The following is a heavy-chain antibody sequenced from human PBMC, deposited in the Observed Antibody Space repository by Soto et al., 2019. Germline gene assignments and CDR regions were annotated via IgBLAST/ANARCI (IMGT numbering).Heavy chain of an antibody. V-gene: IGHV4-39*01. CDR2: IYYSVST. Sequence: SETLSLTCTVSGGSISSSSYYCGWILQPPGKGLEWIGSIYYSVSTCYNPSLKSRVTIYVDTSKNQFSLKLSYVTAADTAVYYCARHFRDYDILTGHEPMRWFDPWGQGTLVTVS. D-gene: IGHD3-9*01. J-gene: IGHJ5*02. CDR1: GGSISSSSYY. CDR3: ARHFRDYDILTGHEPMRWFDP.